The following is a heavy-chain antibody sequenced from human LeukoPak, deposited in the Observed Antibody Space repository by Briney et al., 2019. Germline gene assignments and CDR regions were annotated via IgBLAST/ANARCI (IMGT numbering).Heavy chain of an antibody. Sequence: KAGGSLRLSCVGSGFTFSRYWLNWVRQAPGKGLVWVSRIASDGSSTTYADSVKGRFSISRDNAKNTLYLQMNSLRVEDTAVYYCARGRPHGNDYWGQGTLVTVSS. CDR1: GFTFSRYW. J-gene: IGHJ4*02. D-gene: IGHD4-23*01. V-gene: IGHV3-74*01. CDR3: ARGRPHGNDY. CDR2: IASDGSST.